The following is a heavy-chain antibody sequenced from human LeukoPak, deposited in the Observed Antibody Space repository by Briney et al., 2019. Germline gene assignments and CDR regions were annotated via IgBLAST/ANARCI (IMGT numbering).Heavy chain of an antibody. CDR3: ARTTATALRSDAFDI. J-gene: IGHJ3*02. Sequence: SETLSLTCTVSGYSISSGYYWGWIRQPPGKGLEWIGSIYYSGSTYYNPSLKSRVTISVDTSKNQFSLKLSSVTAADTAVYYCARTTATALRSDAFDIWGQGTMVTVSS. CDR1: GYSISSGYY. V-gene: IGHV4-38-2*02. D-gene: IGHD2-2*02. CDR2: IYYSGST.